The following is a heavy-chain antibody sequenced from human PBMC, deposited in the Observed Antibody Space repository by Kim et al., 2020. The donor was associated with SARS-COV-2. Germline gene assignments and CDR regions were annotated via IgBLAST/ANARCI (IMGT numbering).Heavy chain of an antibody. D-gene: IGHD6-6*01. CDR3: ARSSVYVAARQDL. V-gene: IGHV3-74*01. J-gene: IGHJ5*02. Sequence: GGSLRLSCVASGFTLSSHWMHWVRHVPGKGLMWVSRIGVDGTATTYADSVKGRFTISRDNAKNALYLQLSSLRAEDTGVYYCARSSVYVAARQDLWGQGTLVTVYS. CDR1: GFTLSSHW. CDR2: IGVDGTAT.